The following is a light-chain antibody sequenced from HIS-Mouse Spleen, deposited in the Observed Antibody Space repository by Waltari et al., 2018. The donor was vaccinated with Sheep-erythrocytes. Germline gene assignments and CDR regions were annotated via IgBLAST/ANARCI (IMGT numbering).Light chain of an antibody. Sequence: DIQMTQSPSTLSASVGDRVTITCRASQSISSWLAWYQKKPGKATKLLIYKASSLESGVPSRFSGSGSGTEFTLTISSLQPDDFATYYCQQYNSYSPVYTFGQGTKLEIK. J-gene: IGKJ2*01. CDR2: KAS. CDR1: QSISSW. V-gene: IGKV1-5*03. CDR3: QQYNSYSPVYT.